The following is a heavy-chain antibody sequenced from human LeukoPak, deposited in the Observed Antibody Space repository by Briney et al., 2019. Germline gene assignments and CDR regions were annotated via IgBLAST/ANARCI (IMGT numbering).Heavy chain of an antibody. V-gene: IGHV3-30-3*01. CDR3: AKASVVVPAAIRGAFDI. D-gene: IGHD2-2*01. Sequence: GGSLRLSCAASGFIFSNSAMNWVRQAPGKGLEWVAVISYDGSNKYYADSVKGRFTISRDNSKNTLYLQMNSLRAEDTAVYYCAKASVVVPAAIRGAFDIWGQGTMVTVSS. J-gene: IGHJ3*02. CDR2: ISYDGSNK. CDR1: GFIFSNSA.